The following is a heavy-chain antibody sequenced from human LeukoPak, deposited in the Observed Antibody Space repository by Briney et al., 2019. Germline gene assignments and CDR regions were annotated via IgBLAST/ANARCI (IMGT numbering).Heavy chain of an antibody. D-gene: IGHD3-22*01. CDR1: GDSISGNY. V-gene: IGHV4-59*12. J-gene: IGHJ4*02. CDR2: MYYDGST. Sequence: PSETLSLTCSVSGDSISGNYWSWMRQPPGKGLEWIGYMYYDGSTNYNPSLKSRVSMSVDTSKSQFSLKLSSVTAADTAVYYCARGLTYYYDSKAHTMAYWGQGTLVTVSS. CDR3: ARGLTYYYDSKAHTMAY.